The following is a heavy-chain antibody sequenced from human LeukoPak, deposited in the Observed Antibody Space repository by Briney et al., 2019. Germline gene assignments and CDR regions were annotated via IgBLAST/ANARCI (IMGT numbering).Heavy chain of an antibody. V-gene: IGHV1-2*02. D-gene: IGHD3-16*01. CDR3: ALWGSQFDY. CDR2: INPISGGT. J-gene: IGHJ4*02. CDR1: GYKFTDFY. Sequence: ASVKVSCKASGYKFTDFYMHRVRQAPGQGLEWMGWINPISGGTNYAQKFQGRVTMTRNTSISTAYMELSSLRSEDTAVYYCALWGSQFDYWGQGTLVTVSS.